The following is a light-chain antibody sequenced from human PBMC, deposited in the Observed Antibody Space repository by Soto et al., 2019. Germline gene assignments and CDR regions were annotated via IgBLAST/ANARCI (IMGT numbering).Light chain of an antibody. CDR3: CSYSRTSTLL. V-gene: IGLV2-23*01. J-gene: IGLJ2*01. CDR2: EGT. Sequence: QSALTQPASLSGSPGQSITISCTGTSSDVGSYNLVSWYQQHPGKAPKLMIYEGTKRPSGVSNRFSGSKSGHTASLTISGLQAEDEADYYCCSYSRTSTLLFGGGTKLTVL. CDR1: SSDVGSYNL.